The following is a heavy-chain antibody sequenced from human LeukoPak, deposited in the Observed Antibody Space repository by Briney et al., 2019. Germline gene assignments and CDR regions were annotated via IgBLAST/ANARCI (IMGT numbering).Heavy chain of an antibody. CDR3: ARIQAYGGNSEGYYFNY. V-gene: IGHV2-70*01. CDR2: IDWDDDK. D-gene: IGHD4-23*01. J-gene: IGHJ4*02. CDR1: GCSLSTSGMC. Sequence: SGPALVKPTQTLTVTCTFSGCSLSTSGMCVSWIRQPPGQALQWLALIDWDDDKFYSTSLKTRLTISKDTSKNQVVLTMTNMDPVDTATYYCARIQAYGGNSEGYYFNYWGQGTLVTVSS.